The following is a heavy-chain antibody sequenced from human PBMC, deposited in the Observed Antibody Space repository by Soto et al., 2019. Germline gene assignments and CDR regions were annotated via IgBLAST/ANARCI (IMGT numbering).Heavy chain of an antibody. CDR3: ARGIRGKYGMDV. V-gene: IGHV3-74*01. CDR2: INGDGSRS. J-gene: IGHJ6*02. CDR1: GSTFRDYW. Sequence: EVQLVESGGGLVQPGGSRRLPGETSGSTFRDYWFHGFGQAPGKGLVWVPRINGDGSRSDYADSVKGRFTIYRDNAENTVYLQMNSLSAEDTAVYFCARGIRGKYGMDVWGHGTTITVSS. D-gene: IGHD3-10*01.